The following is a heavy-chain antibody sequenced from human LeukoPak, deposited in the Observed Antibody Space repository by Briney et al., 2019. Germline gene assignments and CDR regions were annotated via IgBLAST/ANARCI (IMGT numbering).Heavy chain of an antibody. J-gene: IGHJ4*02. V-gene: IGHV3-74*01. Sequence: GGPLRLSCAASGFTFRNYWMHWVRHAPGKGLGWVSRVKADGSFTDYADSVKGRFTISRDNAKNTLYRQMYSLRAEDTAAYYCVRDGDDYNFDYWGQGSLVTVSS. CDR1: GFTFRNYW. CDR3: VRDGDDYNFDY. CDR2: VKADGSFT. D-gene: IGHD5-24*01.